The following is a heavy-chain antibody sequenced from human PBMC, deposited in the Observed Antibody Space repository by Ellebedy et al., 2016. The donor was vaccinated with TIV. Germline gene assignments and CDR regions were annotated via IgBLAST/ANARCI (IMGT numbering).Heavy chain of an antibody. CDR2: INPLLGVA. J-gene: IGHJ4*02. V-gene: IGHV1-69*02. CDR3: AADYGDYVAED. Sequence: AASVKVSCKTSGHSSTAYTIHWVRQAPGQGLEWMGRINPLLGVASYAQKFQGRLTIIADTATSTDYMELSSLTYGDTAVYYCAADYGDYVAEDWGQGTLITVSS. CDR1: GHSSTAYT. D-gene: IGHD4-17*01.